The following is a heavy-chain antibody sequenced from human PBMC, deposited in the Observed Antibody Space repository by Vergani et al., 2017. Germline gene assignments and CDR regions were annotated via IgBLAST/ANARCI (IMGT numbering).Heavy chain of an antibody. V-gene: IGHV3-74*01. CDR2: INSDGDST. CDR1: GFTFSNYW. CDR3: ARDGWELLDYFYYMDV. J-gene: IGHJ6*03. D-gene: IGHD1-26*01. Sequence: VQLVESGGGLVQPGGSLRLSCTASGFTFSNYWMQWVRQAPGKGLMWVSRINSDGDSTSYADSVKGRFTISRDNAKNTLYLQMDSLRAEDTAVYYCARDGWELLDYFYYMDVRGEGATVTVCS.